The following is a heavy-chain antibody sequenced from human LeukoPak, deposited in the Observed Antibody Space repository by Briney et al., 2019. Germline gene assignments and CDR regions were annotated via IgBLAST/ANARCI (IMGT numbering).Heavy chain of an antibody. V-gene: IGHV1-24*01. Sequence: ASVKVSCKVSGYTLTELSMHWVRQAPGKGVEGMGGFYPEDGETIYPQTFPATVTMTAHTSTDTAYLELSSLRSEDTAVYYCATGRRGYSGYDPSTGVTGASNWFDPWGQGTLVTVSS. CDR2: FYPEDGET. CDR1: GYTLTELS. J-gene: IGHJ5*02. D-gene: IGHD5-12*01. CDR3: ATGRRGYSGYDPSTGVTGASNWFDP.